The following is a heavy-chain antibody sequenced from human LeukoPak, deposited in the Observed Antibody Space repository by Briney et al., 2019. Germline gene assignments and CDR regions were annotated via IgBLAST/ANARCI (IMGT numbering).Heavy chain of an antibody. V-gene: IGHV4-39*01. CDR2: IYYSGST. J-gene: IGHJ4*02. D-gene: IGHD5-12*01. CDR3: AMGGDSGYDTYDY. CDR1: GGSISSSSYY. Sequence: SETLSLTCTVSGGSISSSSYYWGWIRQPPGKGLEWIGSIYYSGSTYYNPSLKSRVTISVDTSENQFSLKLSSVTAADTAVYYCAMGGDSGYDTYDYWGQGTLVTVSS.